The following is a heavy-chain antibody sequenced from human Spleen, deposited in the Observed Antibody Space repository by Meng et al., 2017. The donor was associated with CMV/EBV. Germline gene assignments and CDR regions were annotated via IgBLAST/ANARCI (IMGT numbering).Heavy chain of an antibody. CDR2: VSGSGGST. V-gene: IGHV3-23*01. CDR1: GFTFSSCA. Sequence: SGFTFSSCAMIWVRQAPGEGLEWVSAVSGSGGSTYYADPVKGRFTISRDNSKTTLYLQMNSLRAEDTAVYYCAKGAGGSEGRGFDPWGQGTLVTVSS. CDR3: AKGAGGSEGRGFDP. D-gene: IGHD3-16*01. J-gene: IGHJ5*02.